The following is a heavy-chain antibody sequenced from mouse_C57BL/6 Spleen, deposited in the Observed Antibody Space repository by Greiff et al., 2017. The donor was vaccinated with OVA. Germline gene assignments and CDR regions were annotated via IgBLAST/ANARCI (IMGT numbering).Heavy chain of an antibody. J-gene: IGHJ2*01. CDR2: IYPGSGST. D-gene: IGHD2-4*01. V-gene: IGHV1-55*01. CDR1: GYTFTSYW. Sequence: QVHVKQPGAELVKPGASVKMSCKASGYTFTSYWITWVKQRPGQGLEWIGDIYPGSGSTNYNEKFKSKATLTVDTSSSTAYMQLSSLTSEDSAVYYCAREGDYDYDVWVRYWGQGTTLTVSS. CDR3: AREGDYDYDVWVRY.